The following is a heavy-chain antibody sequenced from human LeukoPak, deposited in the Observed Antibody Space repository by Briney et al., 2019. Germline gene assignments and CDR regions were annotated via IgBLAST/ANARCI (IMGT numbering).Heavy chain of an antibody. V-gene: IGHV4-59*01. CDR2: IYYSGST. CDR3: ARASTDIAAAGADWFDP. Sequence: PSETLSLTCTVSGGSISSYYWGWIRQPPGKGLEWIGYIYYSGSTNYNPSLKSRVTISVDTSKNQFSLKLSSVTAADTAVYYCARASTDIAAAGADWFDPWGQGTLVTVPS. CDR1: GGSISSYY. D-gene: IGHD6-13*01. J-gene: IGHJ5*02.